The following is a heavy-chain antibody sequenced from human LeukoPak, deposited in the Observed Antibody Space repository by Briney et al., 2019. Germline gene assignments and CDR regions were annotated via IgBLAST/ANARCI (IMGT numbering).Heavy chain of an antibody. J-gene: IGHJ3*02. CDR1: GGSIAIRNYY. Sequence: PSETLSLTCAVSGGSIAIRNYYWAWIRQSPGRGLEWLGSVYSSGSVYYNPSLKSRVTISVDTSKNQFSLKLSSVTAADTAVYYCARLAVAGTILAFDIWGQGTMVTVSS. V-gene: IGHV4-39*01. CDR2: VYSSGSV. CDR3: ARLAVAGTILAFDI. D-gene: IGHD6-19*01.